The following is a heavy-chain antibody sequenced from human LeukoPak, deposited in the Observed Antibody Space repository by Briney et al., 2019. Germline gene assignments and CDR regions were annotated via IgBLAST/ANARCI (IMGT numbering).Heavy chain of an antibody. Sequence: SETLSLTCTVSGGSISNYFWSWIRQPAGKGLEWIGRIDTSGNTNYNPSLKSRVTMSVDTSKNQFSLNLTSVTAADTAVYYCARESQSTSPGRESAFWGQGTLVTVSS. CDR1: GGSISNYF. CDR3: ARESQSTSPGRESAF. J-gene: IGHJ4*02. V-gene: IGHV4-4*07. CDR2: IDTSGNT. D-gene: IGHD2-2*01.